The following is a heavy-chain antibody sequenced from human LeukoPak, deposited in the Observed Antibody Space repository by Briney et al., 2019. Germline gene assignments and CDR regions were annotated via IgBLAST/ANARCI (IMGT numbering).Heavy chain of an antibody. Sequence: GGSLRLSCAASGFTFSSYAMSWVRQAPGKRLEWASAISGSGGSTYYADSVKGRFTISRDNSKNTLYLQMNSLRAEDTAVYYCAKDRRVVVPAAIWYFDYWGQGTLVTVSS. CDR2: ISGSGGST. J-gene: IGHJ4*02. V-gene: IGHV3-23*01. CDR1: GFTFSSYA. CDR3: AKDRRVVVPAAIWYFDY. D-gene: IGHD2-2*01.